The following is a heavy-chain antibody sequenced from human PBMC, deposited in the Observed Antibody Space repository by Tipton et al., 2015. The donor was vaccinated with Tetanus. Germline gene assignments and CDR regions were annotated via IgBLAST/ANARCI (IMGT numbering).Heavy chain of an antibody. J-gene: IGHJ4*02. CDR2: IYYSGST. CDR3: ARIHDFLSGHFDF. D-gene: IGHD3-3*01. Sequence: TLSLTCTVSGGSISSYYWSWIRQPPGKGLEWIGYIYYSGSTNYNPSLKSRVTISVDTSKNQSSLKLSSVTAADTAVYYCARIHDFLSGHFDFWGQGTLVAVSS. V-gene: IGHV4-59*01. CDR1: GGSISSYY.